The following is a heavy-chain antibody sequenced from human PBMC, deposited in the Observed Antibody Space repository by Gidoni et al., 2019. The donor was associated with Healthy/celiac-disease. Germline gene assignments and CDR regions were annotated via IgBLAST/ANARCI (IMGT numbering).Heavy chain of an antibody. V-gene: IGHV1-2*07. Sequence: QAQQAQSGAEGKKPGDSGKGSCKASGYNFTGYYMNWVRQAPGRGLEWMGWINPHRGGTYAAHTFQGSVTMTSDTSISTAYMELSRLRSDDTASYYCARFRHCISTICYLKYSSSSGADYWGQGTLVTVSS. J-gene: IGHJ4*02. CDR2: INPHRGGT. CDR1: GYNFTGYY. CDR3: ARFRHCISTICYLKYSSSSGADY. D-gene: IGHD2-2*01.